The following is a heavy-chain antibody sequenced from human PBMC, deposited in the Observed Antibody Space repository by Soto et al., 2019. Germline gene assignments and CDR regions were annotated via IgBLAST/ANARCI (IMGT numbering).Heavy chain of an antibody. CDR1: GFTFSSYA. V-gene: IGHV3-30-3*01. CDR2: ISYDGSNK. Sequence: QVQLVESGGGVVQPGRSLRLSCAASGFTFSSYAMHWVRQAPGKGLEWVAVISYDGSNKYYADSVKGRFTISRDNSKNTLYVQMNGLRAVYTAVYYCARESGGEVATCFFDYWVQGPLVTVSS. J-gene: IGHJ4*02. D-gene: IGHD2-21*01. CDR3: ARESGGEVATCFFDY.